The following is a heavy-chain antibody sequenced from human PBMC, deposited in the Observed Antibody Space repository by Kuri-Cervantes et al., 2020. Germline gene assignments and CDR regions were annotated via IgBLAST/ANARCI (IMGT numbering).Heavy chain of an antibody. J-gene: IGHJ4*02. D-gene: IGHD6-19*01. CDR2: ISYDGSNK. Sequence: GESLKISCAASGFTFSSYGMHWVRQAPGKGLEWVAVISYDGSNKYYADSVKGRFTISRDNAKNALYLQMNSLRAEDTAFYYCAKGDTVAGTLIDYWGQGTPVTVSS. CDR3: AKGDTVAGTLIDY. CDR1: GFTFSSYG. V-gene: IGHV3-30*18.